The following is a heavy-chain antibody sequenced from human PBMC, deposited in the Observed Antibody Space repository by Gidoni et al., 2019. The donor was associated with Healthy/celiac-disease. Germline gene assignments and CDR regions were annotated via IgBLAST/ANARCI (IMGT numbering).Heavy chain of an antibody. CDR3: AKGYGAVAGRPGFDY. V-gene: IGHV3-9*01. CDR2: ISWNSGSI. Sequence: EVQLVESGGGLVQPGRSLRLSCAHSGFTFDDYAMHWVRQAPGKGLEWVSGISWNSGSIGYADSVKGRFTISRDNAKNSLYLQMNSLRAEDTALYYCAKGYGAVAGRPGFDYWGQGTLVTVSS. CDR1: GFTFDDYA. D-gene: IGHD6-19*01. J-gene: IGHJ4*02.